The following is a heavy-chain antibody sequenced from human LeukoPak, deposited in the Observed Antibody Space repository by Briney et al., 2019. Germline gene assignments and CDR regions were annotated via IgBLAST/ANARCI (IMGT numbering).Heavy chain of an antibody. CDR1: GGSISSYY. J-gene: IGHJ1*01. V-gene: IGHV4-4*07. CDR2: IYTSGST. CDR3: ARDGITIFGVVIKAAYFQH. D-gene: IGHD3-3*01. Sequence: SETLSLTCTVSGGSISSYYWSWIRQPAGKGLEWIGRIYTSGSTNYNPSLKSRVTMSVDTSKNQFSLKLSSVTAADTAVYYCARDGITIFGVVIKAAYFQHWGQGTLVTVSS.